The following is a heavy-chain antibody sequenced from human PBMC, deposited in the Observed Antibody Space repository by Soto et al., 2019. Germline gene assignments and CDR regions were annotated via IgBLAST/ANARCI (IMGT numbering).Heavy chain of an antibody. CDR1: GFTFTNSA. Sequence: QMRLVQSGPEVKKPGTSVKVSCKASGFTFTNSAVQWVRQARGQRLEWIGWIVVGSGNTNYAQKFQERVTITRDMSTNTAYMELDSLRSEDTAVYYCATLLTSGWYPNWFDPWGRGTLITVSS. CDR3: ATLLTSGWYPNWFDP. V-gene: IGHV1-58*01. J-gene: IGHJ5*02. CDR2: IVVGSGNT. D-gene: IGHD6-19*01.